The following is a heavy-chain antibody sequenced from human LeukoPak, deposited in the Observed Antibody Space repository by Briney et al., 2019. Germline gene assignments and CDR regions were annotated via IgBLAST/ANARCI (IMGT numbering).Heavy chain of an antibody. D-gene: IGHD3-3*01. CDR1: GYSISSGYY. V-gene: IGHV4-38-2*02. CDR2: IYHSGST. CDR3: ARGRFLEWIQAPNTFGY. J-gene: IGHJ4*02. Sequence: SETLSLTCTVSGYSISSGYYWGWIRQPPGKGLEWIGSIYHSGSTYYNPSLKSRVTISVDTSKNQFSLKLSSVTAADTAVYYCARGRFLEWIQAPNTFGYWGQGTLVTVSS.